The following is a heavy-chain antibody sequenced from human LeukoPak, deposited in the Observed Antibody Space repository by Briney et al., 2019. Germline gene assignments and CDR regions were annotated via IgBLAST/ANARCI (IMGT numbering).Heavy chain of an antibody. Sequence: GGSLRLSCAASGFTFSSYAMSWVRQAPGKGLEWVSAISGSGGSTYYADSVKGRFTISRDNPKNTLYLQMNSLRAEDTAVYYCAKARDLVVATSAFDIWGQGTMVTVSS. CDR1: GFTFSSYA. J-gene: IGHJ3*02. CDR2: ISGSGGST. D-gene: IGHD5-12*01. V-gene: IGHV3-23*01. CDR3: AKARDLVVATSAFDI.